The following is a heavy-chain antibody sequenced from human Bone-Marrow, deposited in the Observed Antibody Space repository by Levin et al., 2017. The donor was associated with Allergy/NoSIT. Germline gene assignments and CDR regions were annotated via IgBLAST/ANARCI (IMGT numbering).Heavy chain of an antibody. J-gene: IGHJ4*02. CDR1: GGSISSSSYY. D-gene: IGHD3-10*01. CDR3: ARLPVDYYGSGSWADY. CDR2: IYYSGST. V-gene: IGHV4-39*01. Sequence: SETLSLTCTVSGGSISSSSYYWGWIRQPPGKGLEWIGSIYYSGSTYYNPSLKSRVTISVDTSKNQFSLKLSSVTAADTAVYYCARLPVDYYGSGSWADYWGQGTLVTVSS.